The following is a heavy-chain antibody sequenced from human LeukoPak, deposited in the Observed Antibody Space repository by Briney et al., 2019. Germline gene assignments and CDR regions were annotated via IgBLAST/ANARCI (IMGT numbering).Heavy chain of an antibody. V-gene: IGHV5-51*01. J-gene: IGHJ4*02. CDR1: GYIFTNYW. D-gene: IGHD6-13*01. CDR2: IFPRDSDI. CDR3: ARGLVASAGSRVYYFDY. Sequence: GESLKISCKGSGYIFTNYWFGWVRQMPGKGLEWMGIIFPRDSDIRYSPSFQGQVTTSADNSISTAYLQWSSLKASDTAMYYCARGLVASAGSRVYYFDYWGQGTLVTVSS.